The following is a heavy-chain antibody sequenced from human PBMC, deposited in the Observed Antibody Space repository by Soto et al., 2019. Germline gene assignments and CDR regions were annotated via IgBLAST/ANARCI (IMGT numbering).Heavy chain of an antibody. CDR3: ARNYFALNWNERDFSYCFDY. D-gene: IGHD1-1*01. Sequence: QIQLVQSGVEVKMPGASVKVSCKASGYTFTNYGISWVRQAPGQGLEWMGRISSYNGNTNYAQKLHGRLTLTTDTSTSTIYMELRCLRSDDTAVYYCARNYFALNWNERDFSYCFDYWSQGTLVTVSS. CDR2: ISSYNGNT. V-gene: IGHV1-18*04. CDR1: GYTFTNYG. J-gene: IGHJ4*01.